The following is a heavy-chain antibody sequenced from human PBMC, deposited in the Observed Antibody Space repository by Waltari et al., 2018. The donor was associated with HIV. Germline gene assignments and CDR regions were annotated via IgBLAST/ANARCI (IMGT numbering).Heavy chain of an antibody. D-gene: IGHD2-15*01. CDR2: TYYRSKWYN. Sequence: QVQLQQSGPGLVKPSQTLSLTCPISGDSVSSNSASWTWTGQSPSRGLEWLGRTYYRSKWYNDYAVSVKSRITINPDTSKNQFSLQLNSVTPEDTAVYYCARVPHCSGGSCYSFWFDPWGQGTLVTVSS. J-gene: IGHJ5*02. V-gene: IGHV6-1*01. CDR1: GDSVSSNSAS. CDR3: ARVPHCSGGSCYSFWFDP.